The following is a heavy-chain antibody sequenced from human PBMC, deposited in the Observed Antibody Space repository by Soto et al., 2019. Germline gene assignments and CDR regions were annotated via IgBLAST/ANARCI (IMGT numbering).Heavy chain of an antibody. Sequence: ASVKVSCKASGYTFTGYYMHWVRQAPGQGLEWMGWINPNSGGTNYAQKFQGWVTMTRDTSISTAYMELSRLRSDDTAVYYCARDRGSNYYYYGMDVWGQGTTVTVSS. CDR2: INPNSGGT. J-gene: IGHJ6*02. V-gene: IGHV1-2*04. CDR1: GYTFTGYY. D-gene: IGHD3-10*01. CDR3: ARDRGSNYYYYGMDV.